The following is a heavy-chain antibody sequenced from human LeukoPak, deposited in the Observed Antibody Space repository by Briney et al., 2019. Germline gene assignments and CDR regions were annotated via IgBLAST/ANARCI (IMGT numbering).Heavy chain of an antibody. CDR2: INHSGST. CDR3: ARDYYDTYYAFDI. J-gene: IGHJ3*02. D-gene: IGHD3-22*01. Sequence: SETLSLTCTVSGGSVSSGSYYWSWIRQPPGKGLEWIGEINHSGSTNYNPSLKSRVTISVDTSKNQFSLKLSSVTAADTAVYYCARDYYDTYYAFDIWGQGTMVTVSS. V-gene: IGHV4-39*07. CDR1: GGSVSSGSYY.